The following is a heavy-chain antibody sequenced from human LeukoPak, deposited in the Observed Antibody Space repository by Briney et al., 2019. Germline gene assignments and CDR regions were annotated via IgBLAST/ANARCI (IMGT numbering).Heavy chain of an antibody. V-gene: IGHV3-9*01. CDR3: AKGLISSWYSYFDY. CDR1: GFTFDDYA. CDR2: ISWNSGSI. J-gene: IGHJ4*02. Sequence: PGRSLRLSCAASGFTFDDYAMHWVRQAPGKGLEGVSGISWNSGSIGYADSVKGRFTISRDNAKNSLYLQMNSLRAEDTALYYCAKGLISSWYSYFDYWGQGTLVTVSS. D-gene: IGHD6-13*01.